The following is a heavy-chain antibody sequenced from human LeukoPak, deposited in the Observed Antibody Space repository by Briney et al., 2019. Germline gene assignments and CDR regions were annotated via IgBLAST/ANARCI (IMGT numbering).Heavy chain of an antibody. V-gene: IGHV4-59*11. CDR2: IYYSGST. D-gene: IGHD1-26*01. J-gene: IGHJ4*02. Sequence: PSETLSLTCTVSSDSISSHYWSWVRQPPGKGLEWIGYIYYSGSTNYNPSLKSRVTISVDTSKSQLSLRLSSVTAADTAVYYCASRIVGAAPYFDYWGQGTLVTVSS. CDR1: SDSISSHY. CDR3: ASRIVGAAPYFDY.